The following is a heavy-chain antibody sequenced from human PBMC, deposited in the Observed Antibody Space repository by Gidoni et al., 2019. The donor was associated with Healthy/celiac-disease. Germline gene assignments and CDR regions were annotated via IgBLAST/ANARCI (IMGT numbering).Heavy chain of an antibody. D-gene: IGHD6-19*01. Sequence: QVQLQQSGPGLVKPSQTLSLTCAISGDRVSSNSAAWNWLRQYPSRGLEWLGRTDYRSKWYNDYAVSVKSRITINPDTSKNQFSLRLNSVTPEDTAVYYCARHGRAVAGTFDYWGQGTLVAVSS. CDR1: GDRVSSNSAA. J-gene: IGHJ4*02. CDR3: ARHGRAVAGTFDY. V-gene: IGHV6-1*01. CDR2: TDYRSKWYN.